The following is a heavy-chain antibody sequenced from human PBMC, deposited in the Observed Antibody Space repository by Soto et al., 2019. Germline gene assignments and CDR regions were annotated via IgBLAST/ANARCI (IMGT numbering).Heavy chain of an antibody. V-gene: IGHV3-23*01. CDR3: AKRRGAGGHFDY. J-gene: IGHJ4*02. CDR1: GFTFSSYA. CDR2: VSIGGST. D-gene: IGHD2-15*01. Sequence: LRLSCAASGFTFSSYAMGWVRQGPGKGLEWIAVVSIGGSTHYADSVRGRFTISRDNSKNTLSLQMNSLTAEDTAVYFCAKRRGAGGHFDYWGQGALVTVSS.